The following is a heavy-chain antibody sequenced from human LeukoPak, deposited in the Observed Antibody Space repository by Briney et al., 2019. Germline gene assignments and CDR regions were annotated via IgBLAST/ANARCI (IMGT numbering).Heavy chain of an antibody. V-gene: IGHV4-59*12. CDR2: IHYSGST. Sequence: PSETLSLTCSVSGGSITGYYWSWIRQPPGKGLEWIGYIHYSGSTKYNPSLQSRVTISVDTSKNQFSLKLSSVTAADTAVYYCARTPYCSSTSCYADPNWFDPWGQGTLVTVSS. D-gene: IGHD2-2*01. CDR3: ARTPYCSSTSCYADPNWFDP. J-gene: IGHJ5*02. CDR1: GGSITGYY.